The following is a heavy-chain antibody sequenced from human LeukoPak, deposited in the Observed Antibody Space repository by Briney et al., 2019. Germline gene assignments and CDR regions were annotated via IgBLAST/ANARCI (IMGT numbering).Heavy chain of an antibody. V-gene: IGHV4-59*01. J-gene: IGHJ6*02. Sequence: SETLSLTCTVSGGSISSYYWSWIRQPPGKGLEWIGYIYYSGSTNYNPSLKSRVTISVDTSKNQFSLKLSSVTAADTAVYYCARSIAAAGKNYYYYGIDVWGQGTTVTVSS. CDR2: IYYSGST. D-gene: IGHD6-13*01. CDR1: GGSISSYY. CDR3: ARSIAAAGKNYYYYGIDV.